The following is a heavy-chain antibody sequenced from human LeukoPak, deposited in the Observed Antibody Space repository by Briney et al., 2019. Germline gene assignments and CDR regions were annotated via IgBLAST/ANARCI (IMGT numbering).Heavy chain of an antibody. J-gene: IGHJ4*02. D-gene: IGHD2-15*01. CDR1: GFTFSSYG. Sequence: GGSLRLSCAASGFTFSSYGMHWVRQAPGKGLESVAFIRYDGSNKYYADSVKGRFTISRDNTKNTLYLQMNSLRAEDTAVYYCARVCSGFGGSCYWGQGTLVTVSS. CDR2: IRYDGSNK. V-gene: IGHV3-30*02. CDR3: ARVCSGFGGSCY.